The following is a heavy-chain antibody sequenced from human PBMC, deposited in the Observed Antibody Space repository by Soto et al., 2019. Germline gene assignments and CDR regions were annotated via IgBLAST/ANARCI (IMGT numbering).Heavy chain of an antibody. CDR3: ARHAVTYYFNDMDV. J-gene: IGHJ6*02. CDR1: GGTFSTYA. CDR2: VIPILGTT. Sequence: QVQLVQSGAEVKKPGSSVKVSCKASGGTFSTYAISWVRQSPGQGLEWMGGVIPILGTTNNAQKFQGRVTITADESTGTAYMELSSLRSEDTAVYFWARHAVTYYFNDMDVWGHGTTVTVSS. D-gene: IGHD4-4*01. V-gene: IGHV1-69*12.